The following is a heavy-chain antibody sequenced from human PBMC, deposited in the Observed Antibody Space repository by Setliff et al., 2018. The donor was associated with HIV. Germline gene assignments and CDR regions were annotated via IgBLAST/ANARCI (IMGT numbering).Heavy chain of an antibody. CDR3: ARDFGTFHAFDM. CDR2: IYSTGSI. V-gene: IGHV4-4*07. CDR1: GGSISSHY. Sequence: PSETLSLTCTVSGGSISSHYWSWIRQPAGKGLEWIGRIYSTGSINYNPALRSGVTMSVDRSKNSFSLEVTSVTAAYTAIYYCARDFGTFHAFDMWGQGTVVTVSS. D-gene: IGHD3-10*01. J-gene: IGHJ3*02.